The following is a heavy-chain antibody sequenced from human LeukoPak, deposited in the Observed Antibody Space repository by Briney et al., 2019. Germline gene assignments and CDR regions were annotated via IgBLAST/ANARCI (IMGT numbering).Heavy chain of an antibody. CDR2: IGGYNGNT. CDR3: ARDTRVYSDTSGPGGYFDF. D-gene: IGHD3-22*01. Sequence: GASVKVSCKASGYTFRSYNISWVRRAPGQGLEWVGWIGGYNGNTNYAQRVQGRVTLTTETSTSTTYMELRSLRSDDTAVYYCARDTRVYSDTSGPGGYFDFWGQGTLVTVSS. V-gene: IGHV1-18*04. J-gene: IGHJ4*02. CDR1: GYTFRSYN.